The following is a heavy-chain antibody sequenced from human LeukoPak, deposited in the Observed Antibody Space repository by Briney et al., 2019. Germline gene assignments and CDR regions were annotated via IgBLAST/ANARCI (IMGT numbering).Heavy chain of an antibody. CDR1: GFTFSSYT. V-gene: IGHV3-48*01. CDR3: ARGRELFPGGIAVAGTPPDY. CDR2: ISSSSSTI. Sequence: GGSLRLSCAASGFTFSSYTMDWVRQAPGKGLEWVSYISSSSSTIYYADSVKGRFTISRDNSKNTLYLQMNSLRAEDTAVYYCARGRELFPGGIAVAGTPPDYWGQGTLVTVSS. D-gene: IGHD6-19*01. J-gene: IGHJ4*02.